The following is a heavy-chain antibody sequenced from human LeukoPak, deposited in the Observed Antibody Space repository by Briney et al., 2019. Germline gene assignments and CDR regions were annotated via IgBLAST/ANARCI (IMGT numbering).Heavy chain of an antibody. CDR2: IYYSGST. J-gene: IGHJ4*02. D-gene: IGHD6-6*01. CDR3: AREVAAPLTGDY. Sequence: ETLSLTCTVSGGSISSSSYYWGWIRQPPGKGLEWIGSIYYSGSTYYNPSLKSRVTISVDTSKNQFSLKLSSVTAADTAVYYCAREVAAPLTGDYWGQGTLVTVSS. V-gene: IGHV4-39*02. CDR1: GGSISSSSYY.